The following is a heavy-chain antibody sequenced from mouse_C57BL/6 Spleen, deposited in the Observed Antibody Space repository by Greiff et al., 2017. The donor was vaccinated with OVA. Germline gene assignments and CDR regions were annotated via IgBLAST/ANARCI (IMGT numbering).Heavy chain of an antibody. Sequence: VQLQQSGAELVRPGASVTLSCKASGYTFTDYEMHWVKQTPVHGLEWIGAIDPETGGTAYNQKFKGKAILTADKSSSTAYMELRSLTSEDSAVYYCTGLTGTRAMDYWGQGTSVTVSS. CDR1: GYTFTDYE. CDR2: IDPETGGT. J-gene: IGHJ4*01. CDR3: TGLTGTRAMDY. V-gene: IGHV1-15*01. D-gene: IGHD4-1*01.